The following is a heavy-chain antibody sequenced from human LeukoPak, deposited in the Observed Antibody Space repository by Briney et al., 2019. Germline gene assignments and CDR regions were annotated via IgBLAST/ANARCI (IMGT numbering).Heavy chain of an antibody. CDR2: INHSGST. D-gene: IGHD3-16*02. J-gene: IGHJ3*02. CDR1: GVSFSGYY. V-gene: IGHV4-34*01. CDR3: ARGPLSLSSPPPALDI. Sequence: SETLSLTCAVYGVSFSGYYWSWIRQPPGKGLEWIGEINHSGSTNYNPSLKSRVTISVDTSKNQFSLKLSSVTAADTAVYYCARGPLSLSSPPPALDIWGQGTMVTVSS.